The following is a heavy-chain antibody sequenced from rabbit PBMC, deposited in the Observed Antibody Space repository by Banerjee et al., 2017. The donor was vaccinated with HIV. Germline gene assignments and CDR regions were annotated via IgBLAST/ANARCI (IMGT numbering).Heavy chain of an antibody. CDR3: ARESTIVVAGVMMDYFNL. CDR1: GFTLSSYW. CDR2: IYNGDGST. Sequence: QEQLVESGGGLVQPEGSLTLTCKASGFTLSSYWMWWVRQAPGKGPEWVGCIYNGDGSTYYASWVNGRFSISRSTSLLTVTLQMTSLTAADTATYFCARESTIVVAGVMMDYFNLWGPGTLVTVS. D-gene: IGHD4-1*01. V-gene: IGHV1S47*01. J-gene: IGHJ4*01.